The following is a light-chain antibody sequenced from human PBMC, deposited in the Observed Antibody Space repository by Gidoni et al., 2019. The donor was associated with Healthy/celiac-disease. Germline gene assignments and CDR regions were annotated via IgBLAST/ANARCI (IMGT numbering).Light chain of an antibody. CDR3: QQYYSTPPIT. CDR1: QSVLYSSNNKNY. J-gene: IGKJ5*01. V-gene: IGKV4-1*01. CDR2: WAS. Sequence: DIVMTQSPDSLAVSLGERATIHCKSSQSVLYSSNNKNYLAWYQQKPGQPPKLLIYWASTRESGVPDRFSGSGSGTDFTLTISSLQAEDVAVYYCQQYYSTPPITFXXXTRLEIK.